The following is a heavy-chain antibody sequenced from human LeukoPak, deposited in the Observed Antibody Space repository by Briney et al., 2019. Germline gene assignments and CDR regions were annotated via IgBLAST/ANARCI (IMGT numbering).Heavy chain of an antibody. CDR3: ARLRRREYYFDY. J-gene: IGHJ4*02. Sequence: SETLSLTCTVSGGSISSYYWSWIRQPPGKGLDWNGYSYYSGSTNYNPSLTSQGTISVDTSKNQSSLSLRSGTAAVSVVYYCARLRRREYYFDYWGQGTLVTVSS. CDR2: SYYSGST. V-gene: IGHV4-59*01. D-gene: IGHD3-10*01. CDR1: GGSISSYY.